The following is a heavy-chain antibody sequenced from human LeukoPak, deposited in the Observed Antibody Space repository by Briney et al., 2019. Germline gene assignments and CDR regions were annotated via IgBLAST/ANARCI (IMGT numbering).Heavy chain of an antibody. Sequence: ASVKVSCKASGYTFTSYGISWVRQAPGQGLEWMGWINSNTGNPTYAQGFTGRFVFSLDTSVSTAYLQISSLKAEDTAVYYCARVAYDSSGYCDYWGQGTLVTVSS. CDR3: ARVAYDSSGYCDY. CDR2: INSNTGNP. CDR1: GYTFTSYG. J-gene: IGHJ4*02. D-gene: IGHD3-22*01. V-gene: IGHV7-4-1*02.